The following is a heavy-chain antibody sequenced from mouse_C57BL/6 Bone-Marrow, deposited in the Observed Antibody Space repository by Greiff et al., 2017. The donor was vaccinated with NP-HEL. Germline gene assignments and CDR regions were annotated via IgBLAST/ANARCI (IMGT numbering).Heavy chain of an antibody. CDR1: GYTFTSYG. J-gene: IGHJ3*01. CDR2: IYPRSGNT. Sequence: VQLQQSGAELARPGASVKLSCKASGYTFTSYGISWVKQRTGQGLEWIGEIYPRSGNTYYNEKFKGKATLTADKSSSTAYMELRSLTSEDSAVYFCARGAIYYGSRGFAYWGQGTLVTVSA. D-gene: IGHD1-1*01. V-gene: IGHV1-81*01. CDR3: ARGAIYYGSRGFAY.